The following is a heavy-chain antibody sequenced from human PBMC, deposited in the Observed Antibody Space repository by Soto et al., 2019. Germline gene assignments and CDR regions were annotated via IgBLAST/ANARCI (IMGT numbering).Heavy chain of an antibody. CDR3: ARVRYYYDSSGSLVYFDY. Sequence: LRLSCAASGFTFSSYAMHWVRQAPGKGLEWVAVISYDGSNKYYADSVKGRFTISRDNSKNTLYLQMNSLRAEDTAVYYCARVRYYYDSSGSLVYFDYWGQGTLVTVSS. D-gene: IGHD3-22*01. CDR1: GFTFSSYA. CDR2: ISYDGSNK. J-gene: IGHJ4*02. V-gene: IGHV3-30-3*01.